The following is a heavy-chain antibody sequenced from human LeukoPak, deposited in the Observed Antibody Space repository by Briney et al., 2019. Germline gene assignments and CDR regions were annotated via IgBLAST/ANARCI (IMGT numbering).Heavy chain of an antibody. CDR1: GFTFSSYS. V-gene: IGHV3-21*01. D-gene: IGHD3-22*01. J-gene: IGHJ4*02. Sequence: GGSLRLSCAASGFTFSSYSMNWVRQAPGKGLEWVSSISSSSSYIYYADSVKGRFTIPRDNAKNSLYLQMNSLRAEDTAVYYCARVEDYYDSSGSKYWGQGTLVTVSS. CDR2: ISSSSSYI. CDR3: ARVEDYYDSSGSKY.